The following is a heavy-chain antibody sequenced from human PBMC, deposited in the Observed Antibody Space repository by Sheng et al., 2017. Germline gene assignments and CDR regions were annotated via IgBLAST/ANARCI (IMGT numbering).Heavy chain of an antibody. V-gene: IGHV3-48*03. CDR2: ISSSSSTI. J-gene: IGHJ5*02. CDR3: ARQAIIVTRLRGKSGWFDP. Sequence: EAQLVESGGGLVQTGGSLRLSCAASGFTFSSFEMNWLRQAPGKGLEWISYISSSSSTIYYADSVKGRFTISRDNAKNSLFLQMNSLRAEDTAVYYCARQAIIVTRLRGKSGWFDPWGQGTLVTVSS. D-gene: IGHD3-10*01. CDR1: GFTFSSFE.